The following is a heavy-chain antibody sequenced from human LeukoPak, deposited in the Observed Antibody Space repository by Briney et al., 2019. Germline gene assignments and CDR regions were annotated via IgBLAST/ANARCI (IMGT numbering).Heavy chain of an antibody. V-gene: IGHV1-2*02. CDR3: ARAYNWNSNDAFDI. Sequence: GASVKVSSKASGYTFTGYYMHWVRQAPGQGLERMGWINPNSGGTNYAQKFQGRVTMTRDTSISTAYMELSRLRSDDTAVYYCARAYNWNSNDAFDIWGQGTMVTVSS. D-gene: IGHD1-1*01. CDR1: GYTFTGYY. CDR2: INPNSGGT. J-gene: IGHJ3*02.